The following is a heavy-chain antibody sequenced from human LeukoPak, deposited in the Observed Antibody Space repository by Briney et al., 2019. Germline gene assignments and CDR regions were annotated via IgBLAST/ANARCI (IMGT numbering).Heavy chain of an antibody. Sequence: PGGSLRLSCAASGFTFSDYYMSWIRQAPGKGLEWVSYISSSGSTIYYADSVKGRFTISRDNAKNSLYLQMNSLRAEDTAVYYCARAEYSGPLGYYYYYMDVWGKGTTVTVSS. V-gene: IGHV3-11*04. CDR3: ARAEYSGPLGYYYYYMDV. D-gene: IGHD6-6*01. CDR2: ISSSGSTI. J-gene: IGHJ6*03. CDR1: GFTFSDYY.